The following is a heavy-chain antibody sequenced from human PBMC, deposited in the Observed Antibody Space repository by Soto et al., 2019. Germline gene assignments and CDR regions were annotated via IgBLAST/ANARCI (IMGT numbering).Heavy chain of an antibody. J-gene: IGHJ3*02. D-gene: IGHD6-13*01. CDR3: ASFPGPSSSAPDGHDAFES. V-gene: IGHV1-69*13. CDR2: IIPIFGTA. Sequence: SVKASCKASGGTFSSYAISWVRQAPGQGLEWMGGIIPIFGTANYAQKFQGRVTITADESTSTPYMELSSLRSEDTAVYYCASFPGPSSSAPDGHDAFESWGQGTMV. CDR1: GGTFSSYA.